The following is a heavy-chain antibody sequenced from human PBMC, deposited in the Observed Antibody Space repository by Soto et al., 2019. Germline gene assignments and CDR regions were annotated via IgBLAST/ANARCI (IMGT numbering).Heavy chain of an antibody. Sequence: GGSLRLSCAASGFTFSDYYMSWIRQAPGKGLEGVSYISSSGSTVYYADSVKGRFTISRDNAKNSLYLQMNSLRAEDTAVYYCARVVFFEVVATIRAFDIWGQGTMVTVSS. D-gene: IGHD5-12*01. CDR2: ISSSGSTV. CDR1: GFTFSDYY. J-gene: IGHJ3*02. V-gene: IGHV3-11*01. CDR3: ARVVFFEVVATIRAFDI.